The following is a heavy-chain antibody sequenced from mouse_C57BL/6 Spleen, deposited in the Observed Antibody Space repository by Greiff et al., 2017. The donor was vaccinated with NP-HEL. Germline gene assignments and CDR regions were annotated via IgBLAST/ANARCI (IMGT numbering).Heavy chain of an antibody. Sequence: QVQLQQPGAELVKPGASVKLSCKASGYTFTSYWMHWVKQRPGQGLEWIGMIHPNSGSTNYNEKFKSKATLTVDKSSSTAYMQLSSLTSEDSAVYYCARNPITTVVDYYAMDYWGQGTSVTVSS. V-gene: IGHV1-64*01. CDR2: IHPNSGST. CDR1: GYTFTSYW. CDR3: ARNPITTVVDYYAMDY. J-gene: IGHJ4*01. D-gene: IGHD1-1*01.